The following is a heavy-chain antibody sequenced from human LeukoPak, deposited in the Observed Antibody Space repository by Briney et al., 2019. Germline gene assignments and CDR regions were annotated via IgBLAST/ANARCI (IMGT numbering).Heavy chain of an antibody. CDR2: IYYSGST. CDR3: ARDRCSGGSCWD. J-gene: IGHJ4*02. CDR1: GGSISSYY. V-gene: IGHV4-59*01. D-gene: IGHD2-15*01. Sequence: SETLSLTCTVSGGSISSYYWSGIRQPPGKGLEWIGYIYYSGSTNYNPSLKSRVTISVDTSKNQFSLKLSSVTAADTAVYYCARDRCSGGSCWDWGQGTLVTVSS.